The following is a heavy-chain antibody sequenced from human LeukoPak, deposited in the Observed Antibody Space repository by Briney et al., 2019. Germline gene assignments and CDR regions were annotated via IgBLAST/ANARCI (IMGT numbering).Heavy chain of an antibody. CDR3: ARSPNWVTIDY. CDR2: INPNSGAK. J-gene: IGHJ4*02. CDR1: AYTFTGYY. V-gene: IGHV1-2*02. D-gene: IGHD7-27*01. Sequence: VASVKVSCTASAYTFTGYYMRWVRQAPGQGLEWMGCINPNSGAKNYAQDFQGRVNMTRDTSISIAYMELRRLRCDGTAVYYCARSPNWVTIDYWGQGTLVTVPS.